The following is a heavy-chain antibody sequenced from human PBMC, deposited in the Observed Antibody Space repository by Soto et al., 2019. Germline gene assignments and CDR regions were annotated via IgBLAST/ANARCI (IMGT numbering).Heavy chain of an antibody. J-gene: IGHJ4*02. CDR3: TRDIGGKGAC. D-gene: IGHD3-10*01. CDR1: GFTFSSYW. V-gene: IGHV3-74*01. CDR2: IDEYGSAI. Sequence: EVQLVESGGGLVQPGGSLRLSCAASGFTFSSYWMHWVRQVPGKGLLWVSRIDEYGSAINYADSVKGRFTISRDNARNTLYLEMNSLRAEDTALYYCTRDIGGKGACWGPGTLVTVSS.